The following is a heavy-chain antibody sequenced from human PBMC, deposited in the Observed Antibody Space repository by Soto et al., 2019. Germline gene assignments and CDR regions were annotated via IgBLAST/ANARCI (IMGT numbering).Heavy chain of an antibody. CDR1: GFTFGSHG. CDR3: AKDLRTTLSDYGMDV. CDR2: ISYDETNE. V-gene: IGHV3-30*18. J-gene: IGHJ6*02. Sequence: PGGSLRLSCVASGFTFGSHGMHWVRQAPGKGLEWVAVISYDETNEHYVDSVKGRFTISRDNSKSILYLQMNRLRPEDTAVYKCAKDLRTTLSDYGMDVWGQGTTVTVSS.